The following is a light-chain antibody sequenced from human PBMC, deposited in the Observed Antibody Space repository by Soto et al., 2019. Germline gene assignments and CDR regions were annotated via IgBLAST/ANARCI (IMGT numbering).Light chain of an antibody. J-gene: IGKJ5*01. CDR1: QSVSSY. Sequence: IVVTQNKTTLSLSPGERATLSCRASQSVSSYLAWYQQKPGQAPRLLIYDASNRATGIPARFSGSGSGTDFTLTISSLEPEDFAVYYCQQRSIWLIT. CDR2: DAS. CDR3: QQRSIWLIT. V-gene: IGKV3-11*01.